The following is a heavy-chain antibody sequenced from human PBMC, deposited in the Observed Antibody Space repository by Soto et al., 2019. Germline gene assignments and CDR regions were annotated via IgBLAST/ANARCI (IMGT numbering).Heavy chain of an antibody. CDR3: AHGARTPKVPSYFDY. CDR2: IYWDDDK. CDR1: GFSLSTSGVG. J-gene: IGHJ4*02. Sequence: SGPTLVNPTQTLTLTCTFSGFSLSTSGVGVGWIRHPPGKALEWLALIYWDDDKRDNQSLKSSLTITKDTYKNQVVLPMTNIDPVDTATDYCAHGARTPKVPSYFDYWGQGTLVTVSS. V-gene: IGHV2-5*02. D-gene: IGHD2-2*01.